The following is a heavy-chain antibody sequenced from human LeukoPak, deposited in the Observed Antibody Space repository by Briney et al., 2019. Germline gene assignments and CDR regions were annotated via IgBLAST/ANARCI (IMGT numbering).Heavy chain of an antibody. CDR1: GGSISSGGYY. CDR2: IYYSGST. D-gene: IGHD3-9*01. Sequence: SETLSLTCTVSGGSISSGGYYWSWIRQHPGKGLEWIGYIYYSGSTYYNPSLKSRVTISVDTSKNQFSLKLSSVTAADTAVYYCASGITYYDILTGYYKGEYFDYWGQGTLVTVSS. CDR3: ASGITYYDILTGYYKGEYFDY. J-gene: IGHJ4*02. V-gene: IGHV4-31*03.